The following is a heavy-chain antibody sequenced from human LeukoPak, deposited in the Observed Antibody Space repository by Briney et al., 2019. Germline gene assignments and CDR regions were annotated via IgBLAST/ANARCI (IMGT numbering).Heavy chain of an antibody. D-gene: IGHD1-26*01. J-gene: IGHJ4*02. CDR1: GFTFSSYA. Sequence: PGGSLRLSCAASGFTFSSYAMHWVRQAPGKGLEWVAVISYDGSNKYYADSVKGRFTISRDNSKNTLYLQMNSLRAEDTAVYYCARDGWELLPYRPFFDYWGQGTLVTVSS. CDR3: ARDGWELLPYRPFFDY. V-gene: IGHV3-30-3*01. CDR2: ISYDGSNK.